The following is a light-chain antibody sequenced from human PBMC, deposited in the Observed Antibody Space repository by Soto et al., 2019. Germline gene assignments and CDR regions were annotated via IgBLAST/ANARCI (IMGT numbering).Light chain of an antibody. J-gene: IGLJ1*01. V-gene: IGLV2-14*03. Sequence: QSALTQPASVSGSPGQSITISCAGTSSDVGGYNYVSWYQQHPGKVPRLIISDVNKRPSGVSDRFSGSKSGNTASLTISGLQAEDEADYYCSSYIISNTLVFGSGTKVTVL. CDR1: SSDVGGYNY. CDR2: DVN. CDR3: SSYIISNTLV.